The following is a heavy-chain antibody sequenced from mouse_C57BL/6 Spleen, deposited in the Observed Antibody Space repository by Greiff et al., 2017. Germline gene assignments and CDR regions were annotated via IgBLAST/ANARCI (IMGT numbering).Heavy chain of an antibody. V-gene: IGHV1-55*01. CDR2: IYPGSGST. CDR3: AREDYYGSSLYYFDY. Sequence: QVQLQQSGAELVKPGASVKMSCKASGYTFTSYWITWVKQRPGQGLEWIGDIYPGSGSTNYNEKFKSKATLTVDTSSSTAYMQLSSLTSEDSAVYYCAREDYYGSSLYYFDYWGQGTTLTVSS. J-gene: IGHJ2*01. CDR1: GYTFTSYW. D-gene: IGHD1-1*01.